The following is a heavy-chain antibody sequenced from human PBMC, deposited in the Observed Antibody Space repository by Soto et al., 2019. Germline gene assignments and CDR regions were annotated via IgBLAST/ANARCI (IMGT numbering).Heavy chain of an antibody. J-gene: IGHJ6*02. V-gene: IGHV1-2*04. CDR3: AVFSGYSYGRDYYYFGMDD. Sequence: QVQLVQSGSEVKKPGASVKVSCKASGYTFTGYYMHMLRQSPGQGLEWMGGINPNSGGTNYAQKFHCWVPMTWDTYISTADMALSRLRSDATAVYYCAVFSGYSYGRDYYYFGMDDWGQGATVTVS. CDR2: INPNSGGT. CDR1: GYTFTGYY. D-gene: IGHD5-18*01.